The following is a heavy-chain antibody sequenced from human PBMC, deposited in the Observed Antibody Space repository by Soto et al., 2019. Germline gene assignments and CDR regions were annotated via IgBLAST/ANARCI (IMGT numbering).Heavy chain of an antibody. J-gene: IGHJ5*02. CDR2: IDGSGGIT. CDR1: GFTFGTTD. Sequence: GGSLRLSCAASGFTFGTTDMSWVRQAPGEGLEWVSTIDGSGGITYYADSVRGRFTISRDNSRNTVYLQMNSLRGDDTALYYCVKNSGWFNTWGQGALVTVSS. CDR3: VKNSGWFNT. V-gene: IGHV3-23*01. D-gene: IGHD3-10*01.